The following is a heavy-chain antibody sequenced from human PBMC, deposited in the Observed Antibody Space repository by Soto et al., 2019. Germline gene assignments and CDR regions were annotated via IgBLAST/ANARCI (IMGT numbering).Heavy chain of an antibody. CDR2: ISGSGGST. CDR3: AKDIVVVPAAVEYYYYYGMDV. D-gene: IGHD2-2*01. J-gene: IGHJ6*02. CDR1: GFTFSSYA. Sequence: GGSLRLSCAASGFTFSSYAMSWVRQAPGKGLEWVSAISGSGGSTYYADSVKGRFTISRDNSKNTLYLQMNSLRAEDTAVYYCAKDIVVVPAAVEYYYYYGMDVWGQGTTVTVSS. V-gene: IGHV3-23*01.